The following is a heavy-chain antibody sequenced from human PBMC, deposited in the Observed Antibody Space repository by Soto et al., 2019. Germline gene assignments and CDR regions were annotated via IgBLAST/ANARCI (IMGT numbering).Heavy chain of an antibody. V-gene: IGHV4-39*01. CDR3: AGQTFTIAAASYGRSNWFDP. D-gene: IGHD6-25*01. CDR2: IYFTGNT. Sequence: SETLSLTCSASGGSITSSSHFWGCVRQPPGKGLEWTGTIYFTGNTYYTPSLKSRLTMSIDTSKNEFSLRLNSVTAADTAVYYCAGQTFTIAAASYGRSNWFDPWGPGTLVTVSS. CDR1: GGSITSSSHF. J-gene: IGHJ5*02.